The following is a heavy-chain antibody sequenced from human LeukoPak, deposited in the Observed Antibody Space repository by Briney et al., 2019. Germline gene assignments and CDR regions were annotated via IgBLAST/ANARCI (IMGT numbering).Heavy chain of an antibody. V-gene: IGHV3-23*01. CDR1: GFIFSNYA. Sequence: GGSLRLSCAASGFIFSNYAMSWVRQAPGKGLEWVSAITGSDDITYYAGSVKRGFTIFRDNSKNTLYLQVNSLRAEDTAIYYCAKWGDYDILTGYYDSDYWGQGTLVTVSS. D-gene: IGHD3-9*01. CDR2: ITGSDDIT. CDR3: AKWGDYDILTGYYDSDY. J-gene: IGHJ4*02.